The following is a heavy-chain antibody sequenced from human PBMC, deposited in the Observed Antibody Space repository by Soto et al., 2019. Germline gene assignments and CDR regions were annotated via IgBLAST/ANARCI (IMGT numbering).Heavy chain of an antibody. CDR3: ARDLGAHIAAAGTLPYGMDV. V-gene: IGHV3-33*01. J-gene: IGHJ6*02. Sequence: GGSLRLSCAASGFTFSSYGMHWVRQAPGKGLEWVAVIWYDGSNKYYADSVKGRFTISRDNSKNTLYLQMNSLRAEDTAVYYCARDLGAHIAAAGTLPYGMDVWGQGTTVTVSS. CDR1: GFTFSSYG. CDR2: IWYDGSNK. D-gene: IGHD6-13*01.